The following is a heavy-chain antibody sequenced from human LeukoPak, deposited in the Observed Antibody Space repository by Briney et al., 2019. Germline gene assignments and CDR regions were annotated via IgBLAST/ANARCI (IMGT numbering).Heavy chain of an antibody. Sequence: ASVKVSCKASGYTFTGYYMHWVRQAPGQGLEWMGWINPNSGGTNYAQKFQGRVTMTRDTSISTAYMELSRLRSDDTAVYYCARGGRITMVRGSLRWFDPWGQGTLVTVSS. V-gene: IGHV1-2*02. D-gene: IGHD3-10*01. CDR1: GYTFTGYY. CDR3: ARGGRITMVRGSLRWFDP. J-gene: IGHJ5*02. CDR2: INPNSGGT.